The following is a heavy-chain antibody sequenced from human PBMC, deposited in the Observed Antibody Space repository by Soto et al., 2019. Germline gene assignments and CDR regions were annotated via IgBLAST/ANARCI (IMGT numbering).Heavy chain of an antibody. D-gene: IGHD6-19*01. Sequence: VGSLRLSCAASVFPFSSYAMSCVRQAPGKWLEWVSAISGNGAETSYAASVRGRFTISRDNSRDTLYLQMNSLRADDTAVYYCGKERRGSRSFVCRYWGQASLVPLSS. CDR3: GKERRGSRSFVCRY. J-gene: IGHJ4*02. CDR2: ISGNGAET. V-gene: IGHV3-23*01. CDR1: VFPFSSYA.